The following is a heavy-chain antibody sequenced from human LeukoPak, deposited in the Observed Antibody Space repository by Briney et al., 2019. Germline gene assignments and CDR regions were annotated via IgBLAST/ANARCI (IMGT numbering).Heavy chain of an antibody. V-gene: IGHV1-2*06. J-gene: IGHJ3*02. CDR1: GGTFSSYA. D-gene: IGHD2-15*01. Sequence: ASVKVSCXASGGTFSSYAISWVRQAPGQGLEWMGRINPNTGGTNYAQKFQGRVTMTRDTSISTAYMELSRLRSDDTAVYYCAIAGGGSDAFDIWGQGTMVTVSS. CDR3: AIAGGGSDAFDI. CDR2: INPNTGGT.